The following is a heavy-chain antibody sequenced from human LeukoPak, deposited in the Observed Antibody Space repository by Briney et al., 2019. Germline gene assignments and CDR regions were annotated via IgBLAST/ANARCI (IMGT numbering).Heavy chain of an antibody. V-gene: IGHV3-23*01. CDR1: GFIFSSYA. D-gene: IGHD6-19*01. CDR3: AKAYNSGMYEDDYDY. Sequence: PGGSLRLSCAASGFIFSSYAMSWVRQAPGKGLEWVSAISDSAGSTYYADSVKGRFTISRDSSKNTLYPQMNSLRAEDTAVYYCAKAYNSGMYEDDYDYWGQGTLVTVSS. J-gene: IGHJ4*02. CDR2: ISDSAGST.